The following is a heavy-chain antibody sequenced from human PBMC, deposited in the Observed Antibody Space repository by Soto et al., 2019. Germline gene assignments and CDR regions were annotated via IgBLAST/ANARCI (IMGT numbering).Heavy chain of an antibody. D-gene: IGHD6-19*01. CDR1: GGSISSSSYY. CDR3: ATQTGQSYYFDY. CDR2: IYYSGST. Sequence: SETLSLTCTVSGGSISSSSYYWGWIRQPPGKGLEWIGSIYYSGSTYYNPSLKSRVTISVDTSKNQFSLKLSSVTAADTAVYYCATQTGQSYYFDYWGQGNLVTVSS. J-gene: IGHJ4*02. V-gene: IGHV4-39*01.